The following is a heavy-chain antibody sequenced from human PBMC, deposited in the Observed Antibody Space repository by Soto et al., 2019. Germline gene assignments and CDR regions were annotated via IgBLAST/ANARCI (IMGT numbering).Heavy chain of an antibody. CDR1: GFTFSSYA. V-gene: IGHV3-23*01. D-gene: IGHD2-21*02. CDR2: ISGSGGST. Sequence: GGSLRLSCAASGFTFSSYAMSWVRQAPGKGLEWVSAISGSGGSTYYADSVKGRFTISRDNSKNTLYLQMNSLRAEDTAVYYCAKDPFTVVVTAIDAFDIWGQGTMVTVSS. CDR3: AKDPFTVVVTAIDAFDI. J-gene: IGHJ3*02.